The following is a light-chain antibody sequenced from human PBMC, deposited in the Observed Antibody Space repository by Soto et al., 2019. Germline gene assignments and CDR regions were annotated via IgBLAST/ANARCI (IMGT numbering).Light chain of an antibody. V-gene: IGKV3-15*01. CDR2: GAS. Sequence: EIVMTQSPATLSVSPGERATLSCRASQSVSTTLAWYQQKPGQAPRLLMSGASTRATGVPARFSGSGSGTEFTLTISSLQSEDFAVYYCQQYNNWPRTFGQGTKLEIK. CDR1: QSVSTT. J-gene: IGKJ2*01. CDR3: QQYNNWPRT.